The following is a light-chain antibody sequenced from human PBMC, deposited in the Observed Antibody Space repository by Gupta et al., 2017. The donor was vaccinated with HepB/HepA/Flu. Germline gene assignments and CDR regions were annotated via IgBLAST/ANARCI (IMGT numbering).Light chain of an antibody. J-gene: IGKJ1*01. V-gene: IGKV3-20*01. Sequence: EIVMTQSPGALSLFAGERATLSCRASQSVSRSQLAWYQQKPGQAPKLLIYGASRRATGVSDRFSGSGSGTDFTLTIRRLEPEDFAVFYCHQYGTSPWTFGQGTRVEVK. CDR2: GAS. CDR3: HQYGTSPWT. CDR1: QSVSRSQ.